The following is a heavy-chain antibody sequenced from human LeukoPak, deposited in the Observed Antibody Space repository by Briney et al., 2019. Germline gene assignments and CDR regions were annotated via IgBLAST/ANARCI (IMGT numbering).Heavy chain of an antibody. J-gene: IGHJ4*02. D-gene: IGHD1/OR15-1a*01. CDR1: GGSFSGYY. Sequence: SETLSLTCAVYGGSFSGYYWSWIRQPPGKALEWIGEINHSGSTNYNPSLKSRVTISVDTSKNQFSLKLSSVTAADTAVYYCARISWNSNSDYWGQGTLVTVSS. V-gene: IGHV4-34*01. CDR2: INHSGST. CDR3: ARISWNSNSDY.